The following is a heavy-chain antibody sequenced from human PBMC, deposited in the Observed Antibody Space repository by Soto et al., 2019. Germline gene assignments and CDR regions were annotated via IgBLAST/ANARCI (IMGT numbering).Heavy chain of an antibody. CDR3: AIGTHGNSYYGY. CDR2: IHLGGSDT. CDR1: GYSSANFW. J-gene: IGHJ4*02. V-gene: IGHV5-51*01. Sequence: PGESLKISCKASGYSSANFWIGWVRQMPGKGLEWMGFIHLGGSDTRYTPSFQDQVTISAAKSINTAYLQWSSLRASDTAMFYCAIGTHGNSYYGYLGQGTLVTVSS. D-gene: IGHD1-1*01.